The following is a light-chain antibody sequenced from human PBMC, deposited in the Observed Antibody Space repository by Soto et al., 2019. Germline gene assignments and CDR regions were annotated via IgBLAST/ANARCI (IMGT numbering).Light chain of an antibody. CDR3: AAWDDILNGYV. J-gene: IGLJ1*01. Sequence: QSVLTQPPSASGTPGQRVTISCSGSSSNIESNTVTWYQQLPGMAPKLVIYSNYDRPSGVPDRFSGSTSGTSASLVIRGLQSEDEADYYCAAWDDILNGYVFGGGTKLTVL. CDR1: SSNIESNT. CDR2: SNY. V-gene: IGLV1-44*01.